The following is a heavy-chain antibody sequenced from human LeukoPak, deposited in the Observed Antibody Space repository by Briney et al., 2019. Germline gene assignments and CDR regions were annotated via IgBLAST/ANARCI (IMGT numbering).Heavy chain of an antibody. CDR3: AKEEVGTVTTGPFDP. CDR2: ISGSGGST. V-gene: IGHV3-23*01. Sequence: GGSLRLSCAASGFTFSSYAMSWVRQAPGKGLEWVSAISGSGGSTYYADSVKGRFTISRDNSKNTLYLQMNSLRAEDTAVYYCAKEEVGTVTTGPFDPWGQGTLVTVPS. D-gene: IGHD4-11*01. J-gene: IGHJ5*02. CDR1: GFTFSSYA.